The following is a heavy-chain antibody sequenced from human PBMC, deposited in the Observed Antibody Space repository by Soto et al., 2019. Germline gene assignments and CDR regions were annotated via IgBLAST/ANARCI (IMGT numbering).Heavy chain of an antibody. V-gene: IGHV3-23*01. CDR3: AKAPASSLTASRPFDY. CDR1: GVTFGNYA. J-gene: IGHJ4*02. Sequence: EVQLLESGGDLVQPGESLRVSCAASGVTFGNYAMSWVRQAPGKGLEWVSSISGSGGSTYYSDSVKGRFTLARDNSKNTLSLQMNSLRVDDTALYYCAKAPASSLTASRPFDYWGQGTLVTVSS. D-gene: IGHD5-18*01. CDR2: ISGSGGST.